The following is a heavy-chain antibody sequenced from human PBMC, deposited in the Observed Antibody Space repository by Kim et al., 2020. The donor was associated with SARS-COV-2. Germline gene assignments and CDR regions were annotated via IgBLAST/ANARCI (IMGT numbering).Heavy chain of an antibody. CDR1: GGSISSSNW. Sequence: SETLSLTCAVSGGSISSSNWWSWVRQPPGKGLEWIGEIYHSGSTNYNPSLKSRVTISVDKSKNQFSLKLSSVTAADTAVYYCASGVGGSRAGPFDYWGQGTLVTVSS. CDR3: ASGVGGSRAGPFDY. V-gene: IGHV4-4*02. CDR2: IYHSGST. D-gene: IGHD3-16*01. J-gene: IGHJ4*02.